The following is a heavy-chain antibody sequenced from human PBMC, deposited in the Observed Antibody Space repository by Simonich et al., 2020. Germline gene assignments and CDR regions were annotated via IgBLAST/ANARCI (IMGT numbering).Heavy chain of an antibody. V-gene: IGHV4-39*01. Sequence: QLQLQESGPGLVKPSETLSLTCTVSGGSISSSSYYWGWIRQPPGKGLGWIGSIYYSGNTYYNPSLKRRVTISVDTSTNQFSLKLSSVTAADTAVYYCARWAYSSSYFDYWGQGTLVTVSS. J-gene: IGHJ4*02. CDR3: ARWAYSSSYFDY. CDR2: IYYSGNT. CDR1: GGSISSSSYY. D-gene: IGHD6-6*01.